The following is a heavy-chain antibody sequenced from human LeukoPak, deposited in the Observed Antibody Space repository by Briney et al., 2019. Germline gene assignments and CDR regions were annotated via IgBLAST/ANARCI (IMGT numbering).Heavy chain of an antibody. CDR2: IYYSGST. V-gene: IGHV4-31*11. D-gene: IGHD2-2*01. CDR3: ARVSRYCSSTSCSSHGYYFDY. J-gene: IGHJ4*02. CDR1: GGSISSGGYS. Sequence: SETLSLTCAVSGGSISSGGYSWSWIRQPPGKGLEWIGYIYYSGSTYYNPSLKSRVTISVDTSKNQFSLKLSSVTAADTAVYYCARVSRYCSSTSCSSHGYYFDYWGQGTLVTVSS.